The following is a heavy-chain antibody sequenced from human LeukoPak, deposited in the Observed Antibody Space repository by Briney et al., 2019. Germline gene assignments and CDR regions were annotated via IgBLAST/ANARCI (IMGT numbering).Heavy chain of an antibody. J-gene: IGHJ4*02. V-gene: IGHV3-23*01. CDR1: GLTFSSYA. CDR2: VSGSGGTT. CDR3: ARGHSSGWFFFDY. D-gene: IGHD6-19*01. Sequence: PGGSLRLSCAASGLTFSSYAMSWVRQAPGKGLEWVSTVSGSGGTTHYADSVKGRFTISRDNSKNTLSLRMNSPRAEDTAVYYCARGHSSGWFFFDYWGQGTLVTVSS.